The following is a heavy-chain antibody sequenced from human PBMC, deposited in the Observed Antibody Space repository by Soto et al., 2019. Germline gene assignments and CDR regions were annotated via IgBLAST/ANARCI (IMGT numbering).Heavy chain of an antibody. CDR3: ARGTFQGPSYNSAWYECPFDP. Sequence: QMQLQESGPGMVKPSGTLSLTCAVSGGSISTKNNWWSWVRQPPGQGLEWIGEIYDSGTTNYNPYLNSRVNISVDKSKTQFPLTLRSITAADTAVYYCARGTFQGPSYNSAWYECPFDPWGQGTLVTVSS. CDR2: IYDSGTT. J-gene: IGHJ5*02. V-gene: IGHV4-4*02. CDR1: GGSISTKNNW. D-gene: IGHD6-19*01.